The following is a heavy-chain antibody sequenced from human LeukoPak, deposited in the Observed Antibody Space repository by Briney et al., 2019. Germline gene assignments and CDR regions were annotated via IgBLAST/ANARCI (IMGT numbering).Heavy chain of an antibody. CDR3: ARDSSSTNQDFDY. V-gene: IGHV3-66*01. CDR1: GFTVSSNY. D-gene: IGHD6-6*01. J-gene: IGHJ4*02. Sequence: GGSLRLSCAASGFTVSSNYMSWVRQAPGKGLEWVSVIYSGGSTYYADSVKGRFTISRDNSKNTLYLQMNSLRAEDTAVYYCARDSSSTNQDFDYWGQGTLVTVSS. CDR2: IYSGGST.